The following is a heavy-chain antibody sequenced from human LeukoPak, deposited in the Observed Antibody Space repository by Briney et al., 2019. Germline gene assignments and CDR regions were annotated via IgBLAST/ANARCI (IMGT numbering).Heavy chain of an antibody. J-gene: IGHJ4*02. V-gene: IGHV3-23*01. D-gene: IGHD2-2*01. CDR1: GFTFSTYA. CDR3: AKVGSRGTYMGPLDY. Sequence: GGSLRLSCAASGFTFSTYAMSWVRQAPGKGLEWVSAISGSGGNTDYADSVKGRFTISRDNSKNTLYLQLNSLRAEDTAIYCCAKVGSRGTYMGPLDYWGQGTLVTVSS. CDR2: ISGSGGNT.